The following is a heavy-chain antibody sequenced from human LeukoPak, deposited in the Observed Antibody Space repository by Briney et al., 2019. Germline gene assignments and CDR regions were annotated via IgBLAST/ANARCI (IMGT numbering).Heavy chain of an antibody. Sequence: GGSLRLSCAASGFTLSSYGMHWVRQAPGKGLEWVAVISYDGSNKYYADSVKGRFTISRDNSKNTLYLQMNSLRAEDTAVYYCAKDRSRGYSPNWFDPWGQGTLVTVSS. V-gene: IGHV3-30*18. CDR1: GFTLSSYG. CDR2: ISYDGSNK. J-gene: IGHJ5*02. CDR3: AKDRSRGYSPNWFDP. D-gene: IGHD5-18*01.